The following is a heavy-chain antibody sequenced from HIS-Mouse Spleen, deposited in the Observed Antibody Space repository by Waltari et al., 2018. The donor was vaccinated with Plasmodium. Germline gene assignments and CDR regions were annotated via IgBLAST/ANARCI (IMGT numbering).Heavy chain of an antibody. CDR3: ARDLAAAGHFDY. CDR1: GYTFTGNY. V-gene: IGHV1-2*02. D-gene: IGHD6-13*01. Sequence: QVQLVQSGAEVKKPGASVKVYCKASGYTFTGNYMHWVRQAPGQGLEWRGWLNPNSGGTNYAQKCQGRVTMTRDTSISTAYMELSRLRSDDTAVYYCARDLAAAGHFDYWGQGTLVTVSS. J-gene: IGHJ4*02. CDR2: LNPNSGGT.